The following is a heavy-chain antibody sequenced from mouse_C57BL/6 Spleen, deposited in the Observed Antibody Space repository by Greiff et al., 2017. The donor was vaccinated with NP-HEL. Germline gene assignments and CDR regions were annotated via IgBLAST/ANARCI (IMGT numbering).Heavy chain of an antibody. V-gene: IGHV1-18*01. J-gene: IGHJ4*01. CDR3: ARIYYDYDGYAMDY. Sequence: EVQLQQSGPELVKPGASVKIPCKASGYTFTDYNMDWVKQSHGKSLEWIGDINPNNGGTIYHQKFKGKATLTVDKSSSKAYMALRSLTSEDTAVYYCARIYYDYDGYAMDYWGQGTSVTVSS. D-gene: IGHD2-4*01. CDR1: GYTFTDYN. CDR2: INPNNGGT.